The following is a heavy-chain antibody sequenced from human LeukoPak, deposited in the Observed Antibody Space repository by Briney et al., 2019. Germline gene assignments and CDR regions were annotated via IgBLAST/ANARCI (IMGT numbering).Heavy chain of an antibody. Sequence: GGSLRLSCAASGFTFSDYYMSWIRQAPGKGLEWVSYISSSGSTIYYPDSVKGRFTISRDNAKNSLYLQMNSLRAEDTAVYYCARDIPPYYRNDYWSQGTLVTVSS. CDR1: GFTFSDYY. D-gene: IGHD1-26*01. J-gene: IGHJ4*02. CDR2: ISSSGSTI. CDR3: ARDIPPYYRNDY. V-gene: IGHV3-11*04.